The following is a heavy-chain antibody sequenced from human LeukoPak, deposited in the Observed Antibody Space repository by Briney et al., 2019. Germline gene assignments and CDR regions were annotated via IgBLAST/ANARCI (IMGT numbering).Heavy chain of an antibody. V-gene: IGHV4-59*12. Sequence: PSETLSLTCTVSGGSISAYYWSWIRQPPGKGLEWIGYIYYSGSTNYNPSLKSRVTISVDTSKNQFSLKLSSVTAADTAVYYCARDRRDNWNGDAFDIWGQGTMVTVSS. CDR1: GGSISAYY. D-gene: IGHD1-1*01. CDR3: ARDRRDNWNGDAFDI. CDR2: IYYSGST. J-gene: IGHJ3*02.